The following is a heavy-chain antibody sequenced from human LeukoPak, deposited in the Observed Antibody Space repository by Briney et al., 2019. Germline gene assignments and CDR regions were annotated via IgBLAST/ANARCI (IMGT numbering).Heavy chain of an antibody. D-gene: IGHD3-10*01. CDR2: IKQDGSEK. CDR1: GFTFSGYW. CDR3: ARESVRGVINFQFRYYGMDV. V-gene: IGHV3-7*01. J-gene: IGHJ6*02. Sequence: GGSLRLSCAASGFTFSGYWMSWVRQAPGKGLEWVANIKQDGSEKYYVDSVKGRFTISRDNAKNSLYLQMNSLRAEDTAVYYCARESVRGVINFQFRYYGMDVWGQGTTVTVSS.